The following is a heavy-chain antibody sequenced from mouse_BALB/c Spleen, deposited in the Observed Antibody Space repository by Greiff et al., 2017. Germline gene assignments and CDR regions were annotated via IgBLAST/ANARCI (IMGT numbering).Heavy chain of an antibody. V-gene: IGHV14-3*02. CDR3: ASGTTVANYYAMDY. D-gene: IGHD1-1*01. CDR2: IDPANGNT. CDR1: GFNIKDTY. Sequence: EVQLQESGAELVKPGASVKLSCTASGFNIKDTYMHWVKQRPEQGLEWIGRIDPANGNTKYDPKFQGKATITADTSSNTAYLQLSSLTSEDTAVYYCASGTTVANYYAMDYWGQGTSVTVSS. J-gene: IGHJ4*01.